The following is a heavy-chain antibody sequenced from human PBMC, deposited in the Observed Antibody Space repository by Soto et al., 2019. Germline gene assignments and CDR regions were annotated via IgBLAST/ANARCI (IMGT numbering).Heavy chain of an antibody. V-gene: IGHV3-11*01. Sequence: GGSLSLSCADAAFTLRDSYITLVRHTPGKGLEWISYISSTGGTVNYADSVKGRFTISRDNIKNSLFLQMTSLRDEDTAVYYCARDGLDYYGLDVWGQGNKVNGS. CDR3: ARDGLDYYGLDV. CDR1: AFTLRDSY. J-gene: IGHJ6*02. CDR2: ISSTGGTV.